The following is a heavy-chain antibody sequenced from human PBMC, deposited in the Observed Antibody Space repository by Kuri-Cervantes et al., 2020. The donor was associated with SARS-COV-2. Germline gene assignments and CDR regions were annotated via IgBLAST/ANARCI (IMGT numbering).Heavy chain of an antibody. CDR2: IYYSGST. Sequence: SETLSLTCAVSGGSISSGGYSWSWIRQPPGKGLEWIGYIYYSGSTYYNPSLKSRVTISVDTSKNQFSLKLSSVTAADTAVYYCARDSSGGYEYYGMDVWGQGTTVTVSS. V-gene: IGHV4-31*11. CDR1: GGSISSGGYS. J-gene: IGHJ6*02. D-gene: IGHD3-22*01. CDR3: ARDSSGGYEYYGMDV.